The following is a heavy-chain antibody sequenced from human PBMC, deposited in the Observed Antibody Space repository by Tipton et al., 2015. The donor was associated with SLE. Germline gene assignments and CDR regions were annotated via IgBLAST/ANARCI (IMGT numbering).Heavy chain of an antibody. CDR2: IYYSGST. Sequence: TLSLTCTVSGGSISSGGYYWSWIRQHPGKGLEWIGYIYYSGSTYYNPSLKSRVTISVDTSKNQFSLKLSSVTAADTAVYYCARQGTMIVLDWGQGTLVTVSS. J-gene: IGHJ4*02. CDR3: ARQGTMIVLD. D-gene: IGHD3-22*01. CDR1: GGSISSGGYY. V-gene: IGHV4-31*03.